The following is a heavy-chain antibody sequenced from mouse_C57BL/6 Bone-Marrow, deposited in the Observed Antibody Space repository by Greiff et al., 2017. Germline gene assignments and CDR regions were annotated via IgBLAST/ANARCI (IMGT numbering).Heavy chain of an antibody. CDR1: GFTFSSYT. J-gene: IGHJ3*01. CDR3: AREEITTVGGFAY. Sequence: EVKLQESGGGLVKPGGSLKLSCAASGFTFSSYTMSWVRQTPEKRLEWVATISGGGGNTYYPDSVKGRFTISRDNAKNTLYLQMSSLRSEDTALYYCAREEITTVGGFAYWGQGTLVTVSA. CDR2: ISGGGGNT. D-gene: IGHD1-1*01. V-gene: IGHV5-9*01.